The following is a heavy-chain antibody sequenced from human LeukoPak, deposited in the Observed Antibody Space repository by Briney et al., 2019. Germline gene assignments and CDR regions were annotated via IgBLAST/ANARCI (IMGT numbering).Heavy chain of an antibody. J-gene: IGHJ6*02. CDR1: GFTYCSYE. CDR3: AKDEGVVAATRTYYYYGMDV. D-gene: IGHD2-15*01. Sequence: SLSFYCAASGFTYCSYELNRLRQAPGKGREWVSYISSSSSTIYYADSIKGRFTISRDTAKDSLYLQRNSPRAEAMDVYSVAKDEGVVAATRTYYYYGMDVWGQGTMVTVSS. CDR2: ISSSSSTI. V-gene: IGHV3-48*03.